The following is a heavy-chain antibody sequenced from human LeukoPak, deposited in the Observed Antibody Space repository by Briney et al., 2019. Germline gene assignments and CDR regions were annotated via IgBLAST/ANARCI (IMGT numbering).Heavy chain of an antibody. V-gene: IGHV4-39*01. CDR3: ASHYDFWSGPLDY. J-gene: IGHJ4*02. CDR2: IYYSGST. D-gene: IGHD3-3*01. CDR1: GGSISSSSYY. Sequence: PSETLSLTRTVSGGSISSSSYYWGWIRQPPGKGLEWIGSIYYSGSTYYNPSLKSRVTISVDTSKNQFSLKLSSVTAADTAVYYCASHYDFWSGPLDYWGQGTLVTVSS.